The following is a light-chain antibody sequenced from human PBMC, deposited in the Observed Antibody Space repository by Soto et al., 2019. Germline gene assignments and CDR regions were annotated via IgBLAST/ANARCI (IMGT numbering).Light chain of an antibody. Sequence: QAVVTQPPSASGTPGQRVAISCSGSSSNIGSNFAYWYQQFPGTAPKLLILRNNQRPSGVPDRFSASKSGTSASLAISGLRSEDEADYYCAAWDDSLKSVVFGGGTQLTVL. J-gene: IGLJ2*01. V-gene: IGLV1-47*01. CDR3: AAWDDSLKSVV. CDR2: RNN. CDR1: SSNIGSNF.